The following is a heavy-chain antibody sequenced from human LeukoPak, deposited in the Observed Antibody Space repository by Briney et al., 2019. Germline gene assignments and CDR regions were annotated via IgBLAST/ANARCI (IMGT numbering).Heavy chain of an antibody. CDR2: ISSSGSTI. CDR3: ARDLGYDILTGYHIPYYFDY. D-gene: IGHD3-9*01. CDR1: GFTFSDYY. J-gene: IGHJ4*02. Sequence: PGGSLRLSCAASGFTFSDYYMSWIRQAPGKGLEGVSYISSSGSTIYYADSVKGRFTISRDNAKNSLDLQMNSLRAEDTAVYYCARDLGYDILTGYHIPYYFDYWGQGTLVTVSS. V-gene: IGHV3-11*01.